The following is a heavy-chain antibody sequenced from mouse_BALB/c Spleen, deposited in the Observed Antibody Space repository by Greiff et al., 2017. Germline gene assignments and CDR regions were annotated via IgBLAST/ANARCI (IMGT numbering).Heavy chain of an antibody. CDR3: AREVYGNYRVYAMDY. CDR1: GYSITSDYA. CDR2: ISYSGST. V-gene: IGHV3-2*02. Sequence: DVKLQESGPGLVKPSQSLSLTCTVTGYSITSDYAWNWIRQFPGNKLEWMGYISYSGSTSYNPSLKSRISITRDTSKNQFFLQLNSVTTEDTATYYCAREVYGNYRVYAMDYWGQGTSVTVSA. J-gene: IGHJ4*01. D-gene: IGHD2-1*01.